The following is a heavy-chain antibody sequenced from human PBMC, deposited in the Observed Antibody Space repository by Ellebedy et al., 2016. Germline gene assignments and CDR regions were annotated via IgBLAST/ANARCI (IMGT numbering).Heavy chain of an antibody. D-gene: IGHD2-8*01. Sequence: GESLKISCAASGFTFSNYGMHWVRQAPGKGLEWVAVIWYDGSNKYYADSVKGRFTISRDNSKNTLYLQMNSLRSEDTAVYYCARGLLMVYAIRGGIDYWGQGTLVTVSS. CDR3: ARGLLMVYAIRGGIDY. J-gene: IGHJ4*02. CDR1: GFTFSNYG. V-gene: IGHV3-33*08. CDR2: IWYDGSNK.